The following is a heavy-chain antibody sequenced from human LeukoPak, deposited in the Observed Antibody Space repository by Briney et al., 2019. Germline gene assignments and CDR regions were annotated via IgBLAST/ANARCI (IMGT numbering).Heavy chain of an antibody. Sequence: GGSLRLSCAASGFTFSSSGMHWVRQAPGKGLEWVAFIRSDGSNKYYADSVKGRFTISRDISKNTLFLQMNSLRAVDTAVYYCAKSQYYGSSAPSFWGQGTLVTVSS. V-gene: IGHV3-30*02. CDR2: IRSDGSNK. J-gene: IGHJ4*02. D-gene: IGHD3-22*01. CDR3: AKSQYYGSSAPSF. CDR1: GFTFSSSG.